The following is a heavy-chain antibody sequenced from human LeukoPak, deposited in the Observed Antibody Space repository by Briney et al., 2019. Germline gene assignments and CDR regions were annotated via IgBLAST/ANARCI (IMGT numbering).Heavy chain of an antibody. CDR2: IIPIFGTA. CDR3: ARGVVVPAATYYYYYYMGV. V-gene: IGHV1-69*05. J-gene: IGHJ6*03. D-gene: IGHD2-2*01. Sequence: SVKVSCKASGGTFSSYAISWVRQAPGQGLEWMGGIIPIFGTANYAQKFQGRVTITTDESTSTAYMELSRLRSEDTAVYYCARGVVVPAATYYYYYYMGVWGKGTTVTVSS. CDR1: GGTFSSYA.